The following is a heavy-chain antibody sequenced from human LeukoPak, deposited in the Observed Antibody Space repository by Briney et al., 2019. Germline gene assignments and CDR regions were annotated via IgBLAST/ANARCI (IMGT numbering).Heavy chain of an antibody. CDR3: AKDKGSSWSGYYFDY. CDR2: ITWNGEST. V-gene: IGHV3-43*01. J-gene: IGHJ4*02. D-gene: IGHD6-13*01. CDR1: GFTFHDYT. Sequence: PGGSLTLSCAASGFTFHDYTMHWVRQPAGGGLEWVSRITWNGESTYYADSVKGRFTISRDNGKKSLYLQLDSLGSEDTAFYYCAKDKGSSWSGYYFDYWGQGTLVTVSS.